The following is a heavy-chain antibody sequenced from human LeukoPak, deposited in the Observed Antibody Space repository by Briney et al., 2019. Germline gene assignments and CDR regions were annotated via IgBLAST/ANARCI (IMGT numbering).Heavy chain of an antibody. CDR1: GYSFTSYW. V-gene: IGHV5-51*01. D-gene: IGHD1-26*01. CDR3: ARLRGGSYFSYYYGMDV. J-gene: IGHJ6*02. Sequence: GESLKISCKGSGYSFTSYWIGWVRQMPGKGLEWMGIIYPGDSDTRYSPSFQGQVTISADKSISTAYLQWSSLKASDTAMYYCARLRGGSYFSYYYGMDVWGQGTTVTASS. CDR2: IYPGDSDT.